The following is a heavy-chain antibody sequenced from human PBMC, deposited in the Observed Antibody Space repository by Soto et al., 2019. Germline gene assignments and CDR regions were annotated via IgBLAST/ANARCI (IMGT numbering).Heavy chain of an antibody. V-gene: IGHV3-30*01. J-gene: IGHJ4*02. D-gene: IGHD6-13*01. Sequence: GGSLRLSCAASGFTFRSYAMGWVRQAPGKGLEWVAVISYDGANKYYADSVRGRFTISRDNSKNTLTQQMNSLRPEDTAVYYCARGDSNSWSDFWGQGTLVTVSS. CDR1: GFTFRSYA. CDR2: ISYDGANK. CDR3: ARGDSNSWSDF.